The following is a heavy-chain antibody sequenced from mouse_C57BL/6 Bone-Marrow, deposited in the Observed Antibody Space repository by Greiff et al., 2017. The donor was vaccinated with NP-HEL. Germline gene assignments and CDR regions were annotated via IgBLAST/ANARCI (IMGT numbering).Heavy chain of an antibody. CDR1: GYTFTSYW. Sequence: QVQLKQSGTELVKPGASVKLSCKASGYTFTSYWMHWVKQRPGQGLEWIGNINPSNGGTNYNEKFKSKATLTVDKSSSTAYMQLSSLTSEDSAVYYCARFGLYDYDEGYAMDYWGQGTSVTVSS. J-gene: IGHJ4*01. CDR3: ARFGLYDYDEGYAMDY. CDR2: INPSNGGT. D-gene: IGHD2-4*01. V-gene: IGHV1-53*01.